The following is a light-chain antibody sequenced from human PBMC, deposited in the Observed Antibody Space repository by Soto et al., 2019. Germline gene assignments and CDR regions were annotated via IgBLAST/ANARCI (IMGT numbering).Light chain of an antibody. CDR3: SSYAGSHNYV. CDR2: EVS. J-gene: IGLJ1*01. CDR1: SSDVGGYNY. Sequence: QSALTQPASVSGSPGQSITISCTGTSSDVGGYNYVSWYQQHPVKAPKLMIYEVSKRHSGVPDRFSGSKSGNTASLTVSGLQAEDEADYFSSSYAGSHNYVLGTGTKGTV. V-gene: IGLV2-8*01.